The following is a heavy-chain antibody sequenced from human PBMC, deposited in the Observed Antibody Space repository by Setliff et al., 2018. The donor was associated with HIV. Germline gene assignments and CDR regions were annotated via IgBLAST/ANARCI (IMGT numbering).Heavy chain of an antibody. CDR3: AREVWSEDDN. CDR1: GFTFMNYA. J-gene: IGHJ4*02. CDR2: INYDVSYE. V-gene: IGHV3-7*03. D-gene: IGHD3-10*01. Sequence: GESLKISCAASGFTFMNYAMSWVRQAPGKGLEWVAFINYDVSYEYYADSVKGRVTISRDNAKNSVYLQMNSLRAEDAAVYYCAREVWSEDDNWGQGTLVTVSS.